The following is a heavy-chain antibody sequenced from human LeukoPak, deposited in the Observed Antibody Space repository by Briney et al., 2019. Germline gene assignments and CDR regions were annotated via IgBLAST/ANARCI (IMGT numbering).Heavy chain of an antibody. Sequence: SAKVSCKASGGTVSSSAVNWVRQAPGQGLEWMGAIIPIFGTADYAQRLQGRVTITADESTGTAYMELSSLRSDDTAVYYCARETTSSARGFNYYYMDVWGKGTTVTVSS. CDR1: GGTVSSSA. D-gene: IGHD2-2*01. CDR3: ARETTSSARGFNYYYMDV. J-gene: IGHJ6*03. CDR2: IIPIFGTA. V-gene: IGHV1-69*13.